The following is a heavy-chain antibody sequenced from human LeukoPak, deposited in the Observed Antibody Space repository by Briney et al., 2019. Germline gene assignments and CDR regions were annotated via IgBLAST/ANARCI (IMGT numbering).Heavy chain of an antibody. J-gene: IGHJ4*02. CDR3: ASGPSSRETDC. CDR2: IYYSGRT. Sequence: PSETLSLTCSVSGGSIGTNYWSWIRQPPGKGLEWIGYIYYSGRTNYNPSLKSRVTMSLDTSKNQFSLKLSSMTAADTAVYYCASGPSSRETDCWGQGTLVTVSS. CDR1: GGSIGTNY. V-gene: IGHV4-59*01.